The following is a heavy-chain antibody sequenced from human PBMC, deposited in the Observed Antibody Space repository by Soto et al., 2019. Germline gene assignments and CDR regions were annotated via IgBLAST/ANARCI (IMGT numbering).Heavy chain of an antibody. D-gene: IGHD3-16*01. CDR2: ISYDGFNK. CDR3: AKSSYTIVGWFDP. CDR1: GFTFSSYG. Sequence: QVQLVESGGGVVQPGRSLRLSCAASGFTFSSYGMHWVRQAPGKGLEWVAVISYDGFNKYYADSVKGRFTTSRDNSKNTLYLQMNSLRVEDTAVYFCAKSSYTIVGWFDPWGQGTLVTVSS. J-gene: IGHJ5*02. V-gene: IGHV3-30*18.